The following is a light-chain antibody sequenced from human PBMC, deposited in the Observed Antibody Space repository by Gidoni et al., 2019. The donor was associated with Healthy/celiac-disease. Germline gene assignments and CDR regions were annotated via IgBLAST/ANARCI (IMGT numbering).Light chain of an antibody. CDR1: QGISSY. J-gene: IGKJ4*01. V-gene: IGKV1-9*01. CDR3: QQLNSYPLT. CDR2: AAS. Sequence: DIQLTQSPSFLSASVGDRVTITCRASQGISSYLAWYQQKPGNAPKLLIYAASTLQSGVPSRFSGSGSVTEFTLTISSLQPEDFATYYCQQLNSYPLTFGGGTKVEIK.